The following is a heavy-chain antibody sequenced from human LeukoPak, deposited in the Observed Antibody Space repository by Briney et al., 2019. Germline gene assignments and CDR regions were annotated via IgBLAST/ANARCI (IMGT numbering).Heavy chain of an antibody. J-gene: IGHJ4*02. V-gene: IGHV4-39*07. CDR2: INHSGST. D-gene: IGHD3-22*01. CDR3: ARSYYYDSSGYFRN. Sequence: PSETLSLTCTVSGGSIRSSSYYWSWIRQSPGEGLEWIGEINHSGSTNYNPSLKSRVTISVDTSKNQFSLKLSSVTAADTAVYYCARSYYYDSSGYFRNWGQGTLVTVSS. CDR1: GGSIRSSSYY.